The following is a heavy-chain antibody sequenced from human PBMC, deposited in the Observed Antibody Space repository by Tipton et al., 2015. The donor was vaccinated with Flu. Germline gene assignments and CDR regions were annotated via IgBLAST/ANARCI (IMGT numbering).Heavy chain of an antibody. V-gene: IGHV4-39*07. CDR1: SGSIRSTNYF. CDR3: AGRAVDPYHFDY. J-gene: IGHJ4*02. Sequence: TLSLTCTVSSGSIRSTNYFCAWIRQPPGKRLELIGSIYPSGTTYYNPSLKSRVTISVDTSKNQFSLRLSSVTAADTAVYFCAGRAVDPYHFDYWGQGTLVAVSS. CDR2: IYPSGTT. D-gene: IGHD5-12*01.